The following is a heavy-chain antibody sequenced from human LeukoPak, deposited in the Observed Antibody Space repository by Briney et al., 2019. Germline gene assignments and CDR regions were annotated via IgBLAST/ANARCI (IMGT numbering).Heavy chain of an antibody. CDR3: ASTSPYDSSGYF. CDR2: IIPIFGTA. Sequence: ASVKVSCKASGGTFSSYAISWVRQAPGQGLEWMGRIIPIFGTANYAQEFQGRVTITTDESTSTAYMELSSLRSEDTAVYYCASTSPYDSSGYFWGQGTLVTVSS. D-gene: IGHD3-22*01. CDR1: GGTFSSYA. J-gene: IGHJ4*02. V-gene: IGHV1-69*05.